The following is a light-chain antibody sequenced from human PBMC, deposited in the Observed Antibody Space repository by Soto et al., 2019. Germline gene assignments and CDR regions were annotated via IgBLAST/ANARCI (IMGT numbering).Light chain of an antibody. V-gene: IGLV1-51*01. CDR3: GTWDSSLSAGV. J-gene: IGLJ2*01. CDR1: SSNIGNKD. Sequence: QSVLTQPPSVSAAPGQTVTISCFGSSSNIGNKDVAWYQQLPGTAPKLLIYDNTKRPSGIPDRFSGSKSGTSATLGITGLQTGDEADYYCGTWDSSLSAGVFGGGTQLTVL. CDR2: DNT.